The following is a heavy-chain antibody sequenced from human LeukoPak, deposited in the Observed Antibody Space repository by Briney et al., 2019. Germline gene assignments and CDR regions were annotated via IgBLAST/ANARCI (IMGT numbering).Heavy chain of an antibody. CDR1: GFSFDDYA. CDR2: ISWDGNKV. V-gene: IGHV3-9*01. Sequence: PGGSLRLSCVVSGFSFDDYAMHWVRQGPGKALEWVSVISWDGNKVAYADSVKGRFTISRDNAKNSLYLQMTSPRPEDTAFYYCAKDRPVATTLHHFDHWGLGTLVTVSS. CDR3: AKDRPVATTLHHFDH. D-gene: IGHD1-26*01. J-gene: IGHJ4*02.